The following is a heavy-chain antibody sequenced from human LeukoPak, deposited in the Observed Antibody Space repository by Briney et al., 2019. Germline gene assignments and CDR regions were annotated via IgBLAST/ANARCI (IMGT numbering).Heavy chain of an antibody. J-gene: IGHJ5*02. CDR3: AGDSTNWFDP. CDR2: IYYSGST. CDR1: GGSISSSSYY. V-gene: IGHV4-39*07. Sequence: SETLSLTCTVSGGSISSSSYYRGWIRQPPGKGLEWIGSIYYSGSTYYNPSLKSRVTISVDTSKNQFSLKLSSVTAADTAVYYCAGDSTNWFDPWGQGTLVTVSS.